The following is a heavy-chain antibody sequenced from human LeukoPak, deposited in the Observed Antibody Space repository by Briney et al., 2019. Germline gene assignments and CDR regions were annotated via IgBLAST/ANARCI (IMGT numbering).Heavy chain of an antibody. Sequence: GASVKVSCEASGYTFTSYDINWVRQATGQGLEWMGWMNPNSGNTGYAQKFQGRVTMTRNTSISTAYMELSSLRSEDTAVYYCAVVDIVATTGQFDYWGQGTLVTVSS. V-gene: IGHV1-8*01. CDR3: AVVDIVATTGQFDY. CDR1: GYTFTSYD. D-gene: IGHD5-12*01. CDR2: MNPNSGNT. J-gene: IGHJ4*02.